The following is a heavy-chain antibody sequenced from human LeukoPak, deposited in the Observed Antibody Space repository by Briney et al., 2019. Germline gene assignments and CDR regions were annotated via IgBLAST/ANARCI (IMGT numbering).Heavy chain of an antibody. J-gene: IGHJ6*03. CDR1: GFTVRSHF. D-gene: IGHD2-15*01. V-gene: IGHV3-21*01. Sequence: GGSLRLSCAVSGFTVRSHFMAWVRQAPGKGLEWVSSINFSSGYKYYADSVKGRFTISRDNAKNSMYLQMNSLRAEDSAIYYCARDAPKSRYCSGGSCYFYPYNYMDVWGKGTTVTVSS. CDR3: ARDAPKSRYCSGGSCYFYPYNYMDV. CDR2: INFSSGYK.